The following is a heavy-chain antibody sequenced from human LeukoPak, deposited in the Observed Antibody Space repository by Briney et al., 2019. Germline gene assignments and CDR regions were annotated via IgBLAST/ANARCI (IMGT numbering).Heavy chain of an antibody. J-gene: IGHJ4*02. CDR1: VFTFSTYG. V-gene: IGHV3-30*02. CDR2: IPSDGSDN. D-gene: IGHD4-17*01. CDR3: AKGLGDYDDFRLGY. Sequence: GGSLRLSCAAPVFTFSTYGFHWVRQAPGKGLEWVAFIPSDGSDNYYANSVKGRFTISRDNSKNTLYLQMNSLRSEDTAVYYCAKGLGDYDDFRLGYWGQGTLVIVSS.